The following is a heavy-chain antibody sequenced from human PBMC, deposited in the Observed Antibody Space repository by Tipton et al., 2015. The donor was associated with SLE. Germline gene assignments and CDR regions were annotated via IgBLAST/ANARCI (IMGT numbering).Heavy chain of an antibody. D-gene: IGHD3-9*01. V-gene: IGHV4-59*07. Sequence: TLSLTCTVSGGSIISNYWSWVRQPPRKGPEWIGYGYNSGTSHYNPSLKSRVTISVDTSKNQFSLKVNSVTAADTAVYYCARLSPLAGWYYFDYWGQGTLVTVSS. CDR3: ARLSPLAGWYYFDY. CDR1: GGSIISNY. J-gene: IGHJ4*02. CDR2: GYNSGTS.